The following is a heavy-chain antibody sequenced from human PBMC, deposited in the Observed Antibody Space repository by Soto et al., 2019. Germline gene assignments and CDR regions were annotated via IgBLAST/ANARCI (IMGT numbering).Heavy chain of an antibody. Sequence: GGSLRLSCAASGFTFSSYGMHWVRQAPGKGLEWVAVISYDGSNKYYADSVKGRFTISRDNSKNTLYLQMNSLRAEDTAVYYCANEEQAREPNYYYYGMDVWGQGTTVTVSS. CDR3: ANEEQAREPNYYYYGMDV. J-gene: IGHJ6*02. CDR1: GFTFSSYG. V-gene: IGHV3-30*18. D-gene: IGHD1-1*01. CDR2: ISYDGSNK.